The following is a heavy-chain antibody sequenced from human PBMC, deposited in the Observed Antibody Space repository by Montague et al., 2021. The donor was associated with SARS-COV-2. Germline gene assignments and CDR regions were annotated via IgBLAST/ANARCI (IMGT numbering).Heavy chain of an antibody. CDR2: VYTSGST. Sequence: TLSLTCTVSGVSISSGTYYWSWIRQPAGKGLEWIGRVYTSGSTNYNPSLESRATLSVDTSKNQFSLKLRSVTAADTAVYFCATTGLNGESWFDPWGQGTLVAVSS. J-gene: IGHJ5*02. CDR1: GVSISSGTYY. V-gene: IGHV4-61*02. D-gene: IGHD7-27*01. CDR3: ATTGLNGESWFDP.